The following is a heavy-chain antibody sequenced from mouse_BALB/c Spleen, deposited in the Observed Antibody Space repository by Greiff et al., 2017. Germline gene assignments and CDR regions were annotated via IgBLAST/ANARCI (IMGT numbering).Heavy chain of an antibody. CDR1: GFTFSSYG. Sequence: DVMLVESGGDLVKPGGSLKLSCAASGFTFSSYGMSWVRQTPDKRLEWVATISSGGSYTYYPDSVKGRFTISRDNAKNTLYLQMSSLKSEDTAMYYCARQYGNYYFDYWGQGTTLTVSS. V-gene: IGHV5-6*02. D-gene: IGHD2-1*01. CDR2: ISSGGSYT. CDR3: ARQYGNYYFDY. J-gene: IGHJ2*01.